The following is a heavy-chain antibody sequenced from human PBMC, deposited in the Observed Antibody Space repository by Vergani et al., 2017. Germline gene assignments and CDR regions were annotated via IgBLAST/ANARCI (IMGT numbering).Heavy chain of an antibody. CDR3: AINRGRGGSYSVSWFDP. CDR2: LDPHTGDT. V-gene: IGHV1-2*02. D-gene: IGHD3-10*01. CDR1: GYSLSDHY. J-gene: IGHJ5*02. Sequence: QVQLVQSGAEVRKPGASVEVSCKASGYSLSDHYIHWVRQAPGQGFEWMGWLDPHTGDTKYAEKFQGRAILARDRSISTAYMQLISLISDDTAVYYCAINRGRGGSYSVSWFDPWGQGTQVTVAS.